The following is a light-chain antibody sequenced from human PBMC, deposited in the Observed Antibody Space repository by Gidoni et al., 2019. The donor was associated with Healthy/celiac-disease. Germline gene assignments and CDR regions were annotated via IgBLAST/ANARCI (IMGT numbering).Light chain of an antibody. V-gene: IGKV3-11*01. J-gene: IGKJ4*01. CDR1: QSVSSY. Sequence: EIVLTQSPATLSLSPGERATLSCRASQSVSSYLAWYHQKPGQAPRLLIYDASSGSGTDFTLTISSLEPEDFAVYYWQQRSNWPPLTFGGGTKVEIK. CDR2: DAS. CDR3: QQRSNWPPLT.